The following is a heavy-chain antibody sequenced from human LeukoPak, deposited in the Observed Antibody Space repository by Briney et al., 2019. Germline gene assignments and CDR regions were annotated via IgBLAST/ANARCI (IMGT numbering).Heavy chain of an antibody. CDR2: INSKNGDT. CDR3: ARDLFGSGSSWFDP. D-gene: IGHD3-10*01. V-gene: IGHV1-2*02. Sequence: ASVKVSCKASGYTFTDFFMHWVRQAPGQGPEWMGWINSKNGDTNYAQKFQGRVTMTRDTAITTAYMELSNLRPDDAAVYFCARDLFGSGSSWFDPWGQGTLVTVSS. CDR1: GYTFTDFF. J-gene: IGHJ5*02.